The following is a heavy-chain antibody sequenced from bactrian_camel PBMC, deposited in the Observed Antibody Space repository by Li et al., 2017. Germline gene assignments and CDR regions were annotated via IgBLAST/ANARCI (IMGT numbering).Heavy chain of an antibody. D-gene: IGHD2*01. V-gene: IGHV3S31*01. CDR2: IRSGGGDT. Sequence: DVQLVESGGGLVQIGGSLRLSCATSGFPFSNYAMNWVRQAPGKGLEWVSGIRSGGGDTYYADSVKGRFTISQDNIAHDNAKKTLYLEMSDLKTEDTGVYYCVKDGGQRNVGSGDYCFNFGVWDTWGQGTQVTVS. CDR1: GFPFSNYA. J-gene: IGHJ4*01. CDR3: VKDGGQRNVGSGDYCFNFGVWDT.